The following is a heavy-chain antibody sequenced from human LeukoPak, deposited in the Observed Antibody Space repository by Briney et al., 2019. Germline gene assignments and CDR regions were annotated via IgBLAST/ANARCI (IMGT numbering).Heavy chain of an antibody. CDR1: GYTFTGYY. J-gene: IGHJ4*02. D-gene: IGHD5-24*01. V-gene: IGHV1-2*02. Sequence: ASVKVSCKASGYTFTGYYMHWVRQAPGQGLEWMGWINPNSGGTNYAQKFQGRVTMTRDTSISTAYMELSRLRSDETAVYYCARVRHRDGYNSAFDYWGQGTLVTVSS. CDR3: ARVRHRDGYNSAFDY. CDR2: INPNSGGT.